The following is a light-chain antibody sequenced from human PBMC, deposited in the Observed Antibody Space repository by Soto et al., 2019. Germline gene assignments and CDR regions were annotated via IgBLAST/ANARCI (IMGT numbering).Light chain of an antibody. CDR1: QSVSSN. CDR3: QQYNNWPLT. J-gene: IGKJ4*01. Sequence: EIVMTQSPATLSVSPGERATLSCRASQSVSSNLAWYQQKPGQAPQALRLLIYGASTRATAIPARFSGSGSGTEFTLTISSLQSEDFAVYYCQQYNNWPLTFGGGTKVEIK. V-gene: IGKV3-15*01. CDR2: GAS.